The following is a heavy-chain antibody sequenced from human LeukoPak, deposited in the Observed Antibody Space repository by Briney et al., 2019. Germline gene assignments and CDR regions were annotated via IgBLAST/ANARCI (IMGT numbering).Heavy chain of an antibody. Sequence: PSQTLSLTCTVSGDSITSGTYYWSWIRQPAGKGLEYIGRIRASGSTDYNPSLKSRLTISVDTSKNQFSLRLSFVTAADAAVYYSARGVGSSESNWSDPWGQGTLVTASS. V-gene: IGHV4-61*02. D-gene: IGHD3-10*01. CDR3: ARGVGSSESNWSDP. CDR2: IRASGST. J-gene: IGHJ5*02. CDR1: GDSITSGTYY.